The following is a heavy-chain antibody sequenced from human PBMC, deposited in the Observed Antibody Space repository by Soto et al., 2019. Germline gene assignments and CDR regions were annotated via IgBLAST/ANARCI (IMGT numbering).Heavy chain of an antibody. CDR2: RWYDGSNK. CDR3: ARDWHYYDSSGYPGDY. Sequence: PGGSLRLSCAASGFTFSSYGMHWVRQAPGKGLEWVGVRWYDGSNKYYADSVKGRFTISRDNSKNTLYLQMNSLRAEDTAVYYCARDWHYYDSSGYPGDYWGQGTLVTVSS. V-gene: IGHV3-33*01. CDR1: GFTFSSYG. J-gene: IGHJ4*02. D-gene: IGHD3-22*01.